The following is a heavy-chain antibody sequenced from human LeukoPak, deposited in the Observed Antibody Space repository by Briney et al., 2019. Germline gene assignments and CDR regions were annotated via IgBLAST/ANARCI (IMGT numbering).Heavy chain of an antibody. CDR2: INHSGST. CDR3: ARPRYGSGSLDS. Sequence: PSETLSLTCAVYGGSFSGHYWTWLRQPPGKGLEWIGEINHSGSTTYNPSLNSRVTISVDTSKNQFSLKLGSVTAADTAVYYCARPRYGSGSLDSWGQGTLVTVSS. V-gene: IGHV4-34*01. CDR1: GGSFSGHY. D-gene: IGHD3-10*01. J-gene: IGHJ4*02.